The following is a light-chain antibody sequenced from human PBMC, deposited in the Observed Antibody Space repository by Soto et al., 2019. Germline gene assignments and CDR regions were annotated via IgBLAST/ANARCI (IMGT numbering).Light chain of an antibody. Sequence: EIVMTQSPATLSVSPGERATLSCRASQSVSSNLAWYQQKPGQPPSLLIYGASARATGIPARFSGSGSGTEFTLTISNLQSEDFAFYYCQHYNNRPFTFGQGTKVHI. CDR3: QHYNNRPFT. J-gene: IGKJ2*01. CDR1: QSVSSN. CDR2: GAS. V-gene: IGKV3-15*01.